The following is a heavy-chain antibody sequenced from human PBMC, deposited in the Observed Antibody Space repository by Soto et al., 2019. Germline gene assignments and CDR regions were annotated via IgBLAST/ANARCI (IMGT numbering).Heavy chain of an antibody. CDR3: ARANVLRYFDWLPTSPYYYYYGMDV. CDR1: GGSFSGYY. CDR2: INHSGST. J-gene: IGHJ6*02. D-gene: IGHD3-9*01. V-gene: IGHV4-34*01. Sequence: SETLSLTCAVYGGSFSGYYWSWIRQPPGKGLEWIGEINHSGSTNYNPSLKSRVTISVDTSKNQFSLKLSSVTAADTAVYYCARANVLRYFDWLPTSPYYYYYGMDVWGQGTTVTVSS.